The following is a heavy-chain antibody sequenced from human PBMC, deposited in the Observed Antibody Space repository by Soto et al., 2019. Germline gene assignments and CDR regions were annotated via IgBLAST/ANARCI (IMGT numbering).Heavy chain of an antibody. CDR1: GGTFSSYA. CDR2: IIPIFGTA. Sequence: ASVKVSCKASGGTFSSYAISWVRQAPGQGLEWMGGIIPIFGTANYAQKFQGRVTITADESTSTAYMELNSLRAEDTAIYYCARTPGVITVISAFDHWGQGTPVTVSS. V-gene: IGHV1-69*13. D-gene: IGHD3-22*01. J-gene: IGHJ4*02. CDR3: ARTPGVITVISAFDH.